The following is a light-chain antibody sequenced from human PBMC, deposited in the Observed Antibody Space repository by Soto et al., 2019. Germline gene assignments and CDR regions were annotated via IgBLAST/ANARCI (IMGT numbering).Light chain of an antibody. CDR1: NIGRKN. CDR2: RDS. J-gene: IGLJ2*01. Sequence: SSELTQPLSVPVALGQTARISCGGDNIGRKNVHWYQQWPGQAPVLVIYRDSNRPSGIPERFSGSNSGNTATLTISRAQAGDEADYYCQVWDSNTEMVFGGGTKLTVL. V-gene: IGLV3-9*01. CDR3: QVWDSNTEMV.